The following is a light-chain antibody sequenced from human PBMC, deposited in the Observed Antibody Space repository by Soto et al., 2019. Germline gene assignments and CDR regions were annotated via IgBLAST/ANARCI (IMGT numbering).Light chain of an antibody. CDR3: QQSYSTPFT. CDR2: GTS. V-gene: IGKV1-39*01. CDR1: HSINSH. J-gene: IGKJ2*01. Sequence: DIQLTQSPSSLSASEGDTVTITCRASHSINSHLNWYQQKSGEAPKFLIYGTSDLHTGVPSRFSGSGSGTDFTLTISSLQPDDCAIYSCQQSYSTPFTFGQGTKLEIK.